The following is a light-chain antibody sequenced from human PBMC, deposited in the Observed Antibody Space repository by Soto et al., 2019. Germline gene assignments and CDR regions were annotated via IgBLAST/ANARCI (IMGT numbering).Light chain of an antibody. V-gene: IGLV2-14*01. CDR1: SSDVGGYNY. J-gene: IGLJ2*01. Sequence: QSALTQPPSVSGSPGQSITISCTGTSSDVGGYNYVSWYQQHPGKAPKLMIYDVSNRPSGVSHRFSGSKSGNTASLTFSGHQADDAAYYYCSSDTSNSTLVFGGGTKLTVL. CDR2: DVS. CDR3: SSDTSNSTLV.